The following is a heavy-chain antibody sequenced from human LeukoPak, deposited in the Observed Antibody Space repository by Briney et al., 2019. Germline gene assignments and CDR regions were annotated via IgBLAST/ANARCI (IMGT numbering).Heavy chain of an antibody. CDR2: INPNSGGT. Sequence: ASVKVSCKASGYTFTGYYMHWVRQAPGQGLEWMGWINPNSGGTNYAQKFQGRVTMTRDTSISTAYMELSRLRSDDTAVYYCARGKWYYDSSGYYYVPFDYWGQGTLVTVSS. J-gene: IGHJ4*02. CDR3: ARGKWYYDSSGYYYVPFDY. CDR1: GYTFTGYY. D-gene: IGHD3-22*01. V-gene: IGHV1-2*02.